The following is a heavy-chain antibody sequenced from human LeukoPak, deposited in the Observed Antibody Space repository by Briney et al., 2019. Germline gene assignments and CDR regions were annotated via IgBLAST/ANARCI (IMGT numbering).Heavy chain of an antibody. CDR1: GYTFTGYY. J-gene: IGHJ4*02. V-gene: IGHV1-2*02. CDR3: ARVGSSWYILYYFDY. D-gene: IGHD6-19*01. Sequence: ASVKVSCKASGYTFTGYYMHWVRQAPGQGLEWMGWINPNSGGTNYAQKFQGRVTMTRDTSISTAYMELSRLRSDDTAVYYCARVGSSWYILYYFDYWGQGTLVTVSS. CDR2: INPNSGGT.